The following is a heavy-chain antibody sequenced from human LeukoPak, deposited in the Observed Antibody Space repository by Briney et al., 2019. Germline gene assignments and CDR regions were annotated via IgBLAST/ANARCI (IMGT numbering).Heavy chain of an antibody. J-gene: IGHJ3*02. Sequence: ASVKVSCKASGYTFTGYYMHWVRQAPGQGLEWMGRINPNSGGTNYEKKFQGRFTMTRDTSISTAYMELSRLRSDDTAVYYCARGRTSLANTRLGTDDTFDIWGQGTMVTVSS. D-gene: IGHD1/OR15-1a*01. CDR1: GYTFTGYY. CDR2: INPNSGGT. V-gene: IGHV1-2*06. CDR3: ARGRTSLANTRLGTDDTFDI.